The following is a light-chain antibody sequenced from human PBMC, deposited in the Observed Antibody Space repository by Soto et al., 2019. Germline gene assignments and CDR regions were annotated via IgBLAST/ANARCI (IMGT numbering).Light chain of an antibody. CDR1: QSVSRW. CDR3: QQYKSYSQWT. CDR2: DAS. Sequence: DIKVNKSPSTLSASEGDTVTIPCRASQSVSRWLAWYQHKPGKAPGLLIYDASSLESGVPSRFSGSGSGTEFTLTISSLQADDSATYYCQQYKSYSQWTFGEG. J-gene: IGKJ1*01. V-gene: IGKV1-5*01.